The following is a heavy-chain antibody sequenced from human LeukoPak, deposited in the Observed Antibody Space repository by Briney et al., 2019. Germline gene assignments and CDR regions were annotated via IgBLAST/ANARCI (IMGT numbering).Heavy chain of an antibody. J-gene: IGHJ5*02. V-gene: IGHV1-18*01. Sequence: ASVKVSCKASGYTFTSYGISWVRQAPGHGLEWMGWISAYNGNTNYAQKLQGRVTMTTDTSTSTAHMELRSLRSDDTAVYYCARVEAGSPTMVRGVIRSYWLDPWGQGTLVTVSS. D-gene: IGHD3-10*01. CDR3: ARVEAGSPTMVRGVIRSYWLDP. CDR2: ISAYNGNT. CDR1: GYTFTSYG.